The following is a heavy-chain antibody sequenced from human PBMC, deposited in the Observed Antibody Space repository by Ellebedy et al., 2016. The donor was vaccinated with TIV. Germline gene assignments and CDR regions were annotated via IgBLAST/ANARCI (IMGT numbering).Heavy chain of an antibody. CDR3: TQKGGGGSGTPDY. J-gene: IGHJ4*02. D-gene: IGHD1-26*01. Sequence: GESLKISCAASGFTFSTYAMSWVRQAPGRGLEWVSDISGNGVNSHYADSVKGRFTISRDNSKNTLFLQMNSLRAEDTAMYYCTQKGGGGSGTPDYWGQGTLVTVSS. CDR2: ISGNGVNS. CDR1: GFTFSTYA. V-gene: IGHV3-23*01.